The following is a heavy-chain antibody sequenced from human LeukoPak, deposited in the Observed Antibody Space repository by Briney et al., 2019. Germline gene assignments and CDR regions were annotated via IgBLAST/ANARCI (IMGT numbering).Heavy chain of an antibody. CDR3: AHXVYSSXDY. V-gene: IGHV2-5*02. Sequence: SGPTLVKPTQTLTLTCTFSGFSLSTSGVGVGWIRQPPGKALEWPALSYWDDDERYSPSLKSRLTITKDTSKNQVVLTMANMDPXXXAXYYCAHXVYSSXDYWGQXTLVXVSS. J-gene: IGHJ4*02. D-gene: IGHD2-15*01. CDR1: GFSLSTSGVG. CDR2: SYWDDDE.